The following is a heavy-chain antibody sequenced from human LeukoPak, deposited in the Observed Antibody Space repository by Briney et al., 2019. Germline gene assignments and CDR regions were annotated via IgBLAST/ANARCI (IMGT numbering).Heavy chain of an antibody. Sequence: GGSLRLSCTASGFTFGDYAMSWVRQAPGKGLEWVGFIRSKAYGGTTEYAASVKGRFTISRDDSKSIAYLQMNSLKTEDTAVYYCTRDYPEFYYGMDVWGQGTTVTVSS. V-gene: IGHV3-49*04. D-gene: IGHD3-10*01. CDR1: GFTFGDYA. CDR3: TRDYPEFYYGMDV. CDR2: IRSKAYGGTT. J-gene: IGHJ6*02.